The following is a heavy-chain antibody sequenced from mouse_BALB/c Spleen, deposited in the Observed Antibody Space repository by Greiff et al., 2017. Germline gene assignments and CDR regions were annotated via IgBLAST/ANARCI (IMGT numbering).Heavy chain of an antibody. CDR3: TRSGYNYLDY. V-gene: IGHV1-62-3*01. Sequence: QVQLQQPGAELVKPGASVKLSCKASGYTFTSYWMYWVKQRPGRGLEWIGSIDPNSGGTKYNEKFKSKATLTVDKPSSTAYMQLSSLTSEDSAVYYCTRSGYNYLDYWGQGTTLTVSS. CDR2: IDPNSGGT. CDR1: GYTFTSYW. D-gene: IGHD3-1*01. J-gene: IGHJ2*01.